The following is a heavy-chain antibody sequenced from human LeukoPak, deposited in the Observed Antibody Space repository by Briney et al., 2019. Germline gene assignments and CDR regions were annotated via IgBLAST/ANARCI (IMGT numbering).Heavy chain of an antibody. Sequence: GGSLRLSCAAYGFTVSDYYVSWVRQAPGKGLEWISYITSSGRSTNHADSVKGRFTISRDNAKNSVVLQMSSLTVEDTAVYYCARERRGSYYACEYWGQGALVTVSS. V-gene: IGHV3-11*01. J-gene: IGHJ4*02. CDR1: GFTVSDYY. D-gene: IGHD3-16*01. CDR2: ITSSGRST. CDR3: ARERRGSYYACEY.